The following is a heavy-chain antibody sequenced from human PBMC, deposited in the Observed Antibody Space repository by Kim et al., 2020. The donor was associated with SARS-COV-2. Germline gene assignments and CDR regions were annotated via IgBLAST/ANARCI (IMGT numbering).Heavy chain of an antibody. D-gene: IGHD2-2*01. Sequence: SETLSLTCTVSGGSISSSSYYWGWIRQPPGKGLEWIGSIYYSGSTYYNPSLKSRVTISVDTSKNQFSLKLSSVTAADTAVYYCARVMRYCSSTSCYAVNFDYWGQGTLVTVSS. CDR2: IYYSGST. CDR3: ARVMRYCSSTSCYAVNFDY. J-gene: IGHJ4*02. V-gene: IGHV4-39*01. CDR1: GGSISSSSYY.